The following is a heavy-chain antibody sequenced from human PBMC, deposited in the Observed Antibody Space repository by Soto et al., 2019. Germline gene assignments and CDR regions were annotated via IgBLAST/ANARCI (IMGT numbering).Heavy chain of an antibody. Sequence: GSLRLSCAGSGFTPTTTPLSWVRQPPGKGLEWVTTISGTASRTYYVDSVKGRFLISRDNSKNTVTLQMNNLTVDDTAVYYCATSFRYFDNWGQGTRVTVSS. V-gene: IGHV3-23*01. J-gene: IGHJ4*02. CDR1: GFTPTTTP. D-gene: IGHD3-9*01. CDR3: ATSFRYFDN. CDR2: ISGTASRT.